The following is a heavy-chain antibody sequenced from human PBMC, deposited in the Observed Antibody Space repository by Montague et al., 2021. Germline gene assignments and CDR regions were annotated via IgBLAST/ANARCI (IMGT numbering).Heavy chain of an antibody. CDR1: GFTFSNYW. Sequence: SLRLSCAASGFTFSNYWMHWVRQAPGKGLVWVSHIKYDGSRTGYADSVKGRFTISRDNAKNTLYLQMNSLRGDDTAVYYCARSDFAAALDPWGQGTLVTVSS. V-gene: IGHV3-74*01. CDR3: ARSDFAAALDP. J-gene: IGHJ5*02. D-gene: IGHD6-25*01. CDR2: IKYDGSRT.